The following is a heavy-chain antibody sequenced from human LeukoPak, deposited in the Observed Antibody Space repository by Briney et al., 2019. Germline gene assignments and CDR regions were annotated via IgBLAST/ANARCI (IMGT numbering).Heavy chain of an antibody. CDR2: IWYDGSNK. V-gene: IGHV3-30*02. CDR1: GFTFSSYG. CDR3: AKDSPTYYADS. D-gene: IGHD2/OR15-2a*01. Sequence: GGSLRLSCAASGFTFSSYGMHWVRQAPGKGLEWVAVIWYDGSNKYYADSVKGRFTISRDSSKNTLSLQMNSLRAEDTAVYFCAKDSPTYYADSWGQGTLVTVSS. J-gene: IGHJ4*02.